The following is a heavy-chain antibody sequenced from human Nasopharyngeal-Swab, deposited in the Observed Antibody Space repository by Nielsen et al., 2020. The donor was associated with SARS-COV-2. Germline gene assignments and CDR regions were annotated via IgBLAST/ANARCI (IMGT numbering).Heavy chain of an antibody. J-gene: IGHJ4*02. CDR1: GYTFRNYA. CDR2: INTNTGNP. Sequence: SVKVSCKASGYTFRNYAINWVRQAPGQGLEWMGWINTNTGNPTYAPAFTGRFVFSLDTAVSTAYLQITSLEAEDTAVYFCARGSGAYYYQVDYWGQGTLVTVSS. D-gene: IGHD3-16*01. CDR3: ARGSGAYYYQVDY. V-gene: IGHV7-4-1*02.